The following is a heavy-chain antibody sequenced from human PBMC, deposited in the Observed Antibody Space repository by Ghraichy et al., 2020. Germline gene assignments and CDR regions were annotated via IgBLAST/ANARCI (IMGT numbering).Heavy chain of an antibody. CDR3: AGRHSSSYYWAY. CDR2: IKNKANGYST. J-gene: IGHJ4*02. D-gene: IGHD6-13*01. V-gene: IGHV3-72*01. CDR1: GFTFSDHY. Sequence: GGSLRLSCAASGFTFSDHYMDWVRQAPGKGLEWVGRIKNKANGYSTYYAASVKGRFTISRDDSKDSLYVEMNSLKTEDTAIYYCAGRHSSSYYWAYWGQGTLVTVSS.